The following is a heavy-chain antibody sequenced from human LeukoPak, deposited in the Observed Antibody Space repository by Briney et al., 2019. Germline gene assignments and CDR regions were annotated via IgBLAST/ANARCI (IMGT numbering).Heavy chain of an antibody. CDR3: ARGSRTTGFDY. D-gene: IGHD4-11*01. V-gene: IGHV4-59*01. J-gene: IGHJ4*02. Sequence: SETLSLTCTVSGGSISSYYWSWIRQPPGKGLEWIGYIYYSGSTNYNPSLKSRVTISVDTSKNQFPLKLSSVTAVDTAVYYCARGSRTTGFDYWGQGTLVTVSS. CDR1: GGSISSYY. CDR2: IYYSGST.